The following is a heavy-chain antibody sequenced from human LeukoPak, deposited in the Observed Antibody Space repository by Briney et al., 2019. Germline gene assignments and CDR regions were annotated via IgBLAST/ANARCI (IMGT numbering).Heavy chain of an antibody. D-gene: IGHD2-15*01. CDR1: GYTFTSYD. J-gene: IGHJ3*02. V-gene: IGHV1-8*03. CDR3: ARGRVVPDAFDI. CDR2: MNPNSGNT. Sequence: ASVKVSCKASGYTFTSYDINWVRQATGQGLEWMGWMNPNSGNTGYAQKFQGRVTITRNTSISTAYMELSSLRSEDTAVYYCARGRVVPDAFDIWGQGTMVTVSS.